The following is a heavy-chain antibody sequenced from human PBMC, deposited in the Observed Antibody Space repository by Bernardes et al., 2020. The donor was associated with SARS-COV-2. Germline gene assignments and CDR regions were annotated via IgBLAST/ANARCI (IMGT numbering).Heavy chain of an antibody. CDR1: GFTFSNSA. V-gene: IGHV3-23*01. J-gene: IGHJ4*02. CDR2: ISIGGDVI. CDR3: AKEIRPNDY. D-gene: IGHD3-3*02. Sequence: GGSLRLSCAVSGFTFSNSAMSWVRQAPGEGLEWVSSISIGGDVINYADSVKGRFTISRDNSKNTLYLQMNSLRAEDTAVYYCAKEIRPNDYWGQGTLVTVSS.